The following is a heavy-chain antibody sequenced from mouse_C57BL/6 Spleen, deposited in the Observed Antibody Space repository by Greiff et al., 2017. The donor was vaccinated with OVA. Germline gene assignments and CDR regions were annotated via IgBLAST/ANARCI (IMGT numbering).Heavy chain of an antibody. CDR3: ARRQRGLPY. J-gene: IGHJ3*01. Sequence: DVMLVESGGGLVKPGGSLKLSCAASGFTFSDYGMHWVRQAPEKGLEWVAYISSGSSTIYYADTVKGRFTISRDNAKNTMLPQMTSRRSEDTAMYYCARRQRGLPYWGQGTLVTVSA. CDR1: GFTFSDYG. V-gene: IGHV5-17*01. CDR2: ISSGSSTI. D-gene: IGHD6-1*01.